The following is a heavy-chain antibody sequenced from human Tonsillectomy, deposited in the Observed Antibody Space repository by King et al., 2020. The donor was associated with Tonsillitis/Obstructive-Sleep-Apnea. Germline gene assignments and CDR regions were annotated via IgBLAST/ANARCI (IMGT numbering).Heavy chain of an antibody. V-gene: IGHV1-69*10. D-gene: IGHD3-22*01. CDR1: GGTFSSYA. CDR3: ARGTYYYDISGPGPIYYAFEI. Sequence: VQLVQSGAEVKKPGSSVKVSCKASGGTFSSYAISWVRQAPGQGLEWMGGLIPFLGIADYAQKFQGRVTITADKSTSTAYMGLSRLRSEGTSVYYCARGTYYYDISGPGPIYYAFEIWGQGTMVTVSS. CDR2: LIPFLGIA. J-gene: IGHJ3*02.